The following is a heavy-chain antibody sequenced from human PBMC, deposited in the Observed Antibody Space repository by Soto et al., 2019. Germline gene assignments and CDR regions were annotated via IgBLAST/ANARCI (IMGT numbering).Heavy chain of an antibody. CDR1: GFTFSSYG. CDR2: IWYDGSNK. J-gene: IGHJ6*02. V-gene: IGHV3-33*01. CDR3: ARDRGGYYYGMDV. Sequence: GGSLRLSCAASGFTFSSYGMHWVRQAPGKGLEWVAVIWYDGSNKYYADSVKGRFTISRDNSKNTLYLQMNSLRAEDTAVYYCARDRGGYYYGMDVWGQGTTVTVSS.